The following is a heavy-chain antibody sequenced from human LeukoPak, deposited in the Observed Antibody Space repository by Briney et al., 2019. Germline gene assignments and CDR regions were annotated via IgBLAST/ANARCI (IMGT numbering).Heavy chain of an antibody. Sequence: ASVKVSCKASGYTFTSYGISWVRQAPGQGLEWMGWISAYNGNTNYAQKLQGRVTMTTDTSTSTAYMELRSLRSDDTAVYYCARNRNPRGSYNAGDYWGQGTLVTVSS. J-gene: IGHJ4*02. CDR2: ISAYNGNT. CDR3: ARNRNPRGSYNAGDY. V-gene: IGHV1-18*01. CDR1: GYTFTSYG. D-gene: IGHD1-26*01.